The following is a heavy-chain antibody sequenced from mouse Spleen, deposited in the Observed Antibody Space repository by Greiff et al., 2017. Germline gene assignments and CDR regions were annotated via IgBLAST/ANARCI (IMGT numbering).Heavy chain of an antibody. V-gene: IGHV2-5-1*01. J-gene: IGHJ4*01. Sequence: VKLVESGPSLVQPSQSLSITCTVSGFSLTSYGVHWVRQSPGKGLEWLGVIWRGGSTDYNAAFMSRLSITKDNSKSQVFFKMNSLQADDTAIYYCAGYGNYVGDYWGQGTSVTVSS. CDR2: IWRGGST. CDR1: GFSLTSYG. D-gene: IGHD2-10*02. CDR3: AGYGNYVGDY.